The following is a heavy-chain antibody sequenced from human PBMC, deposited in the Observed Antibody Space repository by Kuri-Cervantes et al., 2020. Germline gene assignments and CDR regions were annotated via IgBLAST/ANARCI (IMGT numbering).Heavy chain of an antibody. Sequence: SETLSLTCTVSGGSVSSGSYCWSWIRQPPGKGLEWIGYIYYSGSTNYNPSLKSRVTISVDTSKNQFSLNLSSVTAADTAVYYCARPIYYGSGSYAFWSQGTLVTVSS. D-gene: IGHD3-10*01. J-gene: IGHJ4*02. CDR2: IYYSGST. CDR1: GGSVSSGSYC. V-gene: IGHV4-61*01. CDR3: ARPIYYGSGSYAF.